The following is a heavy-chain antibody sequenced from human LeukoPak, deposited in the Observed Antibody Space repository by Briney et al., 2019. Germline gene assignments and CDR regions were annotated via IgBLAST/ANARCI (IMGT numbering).Heavy chain of an antibody. D-gene: IGHD3-16*01. V-gene: IGHV1-69*13. CDR1: GGTFSSYA. CDR3: ARGVWGTHYDNCFDY. J-gene: IGHJ4*02. Sequence: SVKVSCKASGGTFSSYAISWVRQAPGQGLEWMGGIIPIFGTANYAQKFQGRVTITADESTSTAYMELSSLRSEDTAVYYCARGVWGTHYDNCFDYWGQGTLVTVSS. CDR2: IIPIFGTA.